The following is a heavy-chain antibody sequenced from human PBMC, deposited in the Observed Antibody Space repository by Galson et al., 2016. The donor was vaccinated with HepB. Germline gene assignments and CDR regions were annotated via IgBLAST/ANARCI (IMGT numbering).Heavy chain of an antibody. Sequence: PALVKPTQTLTLTCTFSGFSLRTNGMCVSWIRQPPGKALEWLALIYWNDDKIYSPSLKSRLTITKDTSKNQVVLTMTNMDPVDTATYYCAHMALIVVVTAAWFDPWGKGTLVTVSS. V-gene: IGHV2-5*08. CDR1: GFSLRTNGMC. J-gene: IGHJ5*02. CDR3: AHMALIVVVTAAWFDP. D-gene: IGHD2-2*01. CDR2: IYWNDDK.